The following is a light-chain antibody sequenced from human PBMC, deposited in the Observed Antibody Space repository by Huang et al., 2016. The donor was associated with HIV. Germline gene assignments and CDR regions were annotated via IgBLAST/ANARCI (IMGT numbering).Light chain of an antibody. Sequence: EIVMTQSPAALSLSPGEGATLSCRASQSVTSSYLSWYQQKAGQAPRLLIYGASTRAAGIPGRFSGSGSGTDFTLNITSLQSEDFAVYYCLQDYKLPWTFGQGTKVEIK. CDR1: QSVTSSY. V-gene: IGKV3D-7*01. J-gene: IGKJ1*01. CDR2: GAS. CDR3: LQDYKLPWT.